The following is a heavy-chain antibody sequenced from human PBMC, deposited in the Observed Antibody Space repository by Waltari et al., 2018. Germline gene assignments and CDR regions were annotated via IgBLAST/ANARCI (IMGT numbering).Heavy chain of an antibody. CDR1: GFTFSSYA. CDR3: AKDFRGDFWSGYFGYYYYMDV. V-gene: IGHV3-23*03. CDR2: IYSGGST. Sequence: EVQLLESGGGLVQPGGSLRLSCAASGFTFSSYAMSWVRQAPGKGLGWVSVIYSGGSTYYADSVKGRFTISRDNSKNTLYLQMNSLRAEDTAVYYCAKDFRGDFWSGYFGYYYYMDVWGKGTTVTVSS. D-gene: IGHD3-3*01. J-gene: IGHJ6*03.